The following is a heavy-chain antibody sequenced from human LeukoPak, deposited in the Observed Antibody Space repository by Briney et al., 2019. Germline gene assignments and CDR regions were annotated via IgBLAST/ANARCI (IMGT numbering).Heavy chain of an antibody. V-gene: IGHV3-30-3*01. D-gene: IGHD1-1*01. Sequence: GALRLSCAASGFTFSSYAMHWVRQAPDKGLEWVAVTSSDGNIKYYADSVKGRFTISRDNSKNTLYLQMNSLRGEDTGVYYCARDPVPATARHFDYWGQGTLVTVSS. CDR2: TSSDGNIK. J-gene: IGHJ4*02. CDR1: GFTFSSYA. CDR3: ARDPVPATARHFDY.